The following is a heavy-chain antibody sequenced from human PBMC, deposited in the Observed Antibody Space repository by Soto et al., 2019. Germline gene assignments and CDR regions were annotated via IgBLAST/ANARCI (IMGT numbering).Heavy chain of an antibody. CDR3: ARLLGRAEITMIVVVTPKWFDT. J-gene: IGHJ5*02. Sequence: PXETLSIPCTVSGGSISSSSYYWGWIRQPPGKVLEWSGSIYYSGSTYYNPSLKSRVTISVDTSKNQFSLKLSSVTAADTAVYYCARLLGRAEITMIVVVTPKWFDTWGQGTQVTVSS. CDR1: GGSISSSSYY. D-gene: IGHD3-22*01. V-gene: IGHV4-39*01. CDR2: IYYSGST.